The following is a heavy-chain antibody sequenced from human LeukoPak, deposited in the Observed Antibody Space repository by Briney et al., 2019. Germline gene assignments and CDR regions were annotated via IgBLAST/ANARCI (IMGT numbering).Heavy chain of an antibody. J-gene: IGHJ6*03. V-gene: IGHV3-7*01. Sequence: GGSLRLSCAASGFTFSSYWMSWVRQAPGKGLEWVANIKQDGSEKYYVDSVKGRFTISRDDAKNSLYLQMNSLRAEDTAVYYCATSVTTSWFHYYYMDVWGKGTTVTVSS. D-gene: IGHD4-11*01. CDR2: IKQDGSEK. CDR1: GFTFSSYW. CDR3: ATSVTTSWFHYYYMDV.